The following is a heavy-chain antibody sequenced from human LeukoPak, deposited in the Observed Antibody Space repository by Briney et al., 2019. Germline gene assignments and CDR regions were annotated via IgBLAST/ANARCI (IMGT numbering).Heavy chain of an antibody. D-gene: IGHD2-15*01. CDR3: ARGPKRSGGYYYYYGMDV. Sequence: GGSLRLSCAASGFTFSSYAMHWVRQAPGKGLEWVAVISYDGSNKYYADSVKGRFTISRDNSKNTLYLQMNSLRAEDTAVYYCARGPKRSGGYYYYYGMDVWGQGTTVTVSS. J-gene: IGHJ6*02. V-gene: IGHV3-30-3*01. CDR2: ISYDGSNK. CDR1: GFTFSSYA.